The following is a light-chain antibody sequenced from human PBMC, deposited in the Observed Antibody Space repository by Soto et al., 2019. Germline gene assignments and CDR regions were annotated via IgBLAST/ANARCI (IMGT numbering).Light chain of an antibody. J-gene: IGKJ2*01. CDR1: QSLTSSY. Sequence: EIVLTQSPGTLSLSPGETATLSCRASQSLTSSYLAWYQQRPGQAPSLLIYGVSSRATGIPDRFSGSGSGTDFTLTITRLEPEDFAVYYCQQYGDWPPDTFGQGTKVEI. V-gene: IGKV3-20*01. CDR3: QQYGDWPPDT. CDR2: GVS.